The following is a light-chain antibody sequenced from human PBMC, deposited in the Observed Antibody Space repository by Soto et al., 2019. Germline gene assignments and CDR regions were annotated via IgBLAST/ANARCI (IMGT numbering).Light chain of an antibody. Sequence: EIVMTQSPATLSVSRGERATLSCRANQAISSNLAWYQQKPGQAPRLLIYGASTRATGIPDRFSGSGSGTEFILTISSLQSEDFAVYYCQHYKNWLGTFGGGTKVEIK. CDR3: QHYKNWLGT. V-gene: IGKV3-15*01. CDR2: GAS. CDR1: QAISSN. J-gene: IGKJ4*01.